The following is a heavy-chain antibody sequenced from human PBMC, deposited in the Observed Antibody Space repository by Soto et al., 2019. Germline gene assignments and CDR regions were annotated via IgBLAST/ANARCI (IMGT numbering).Heavy chain of an antibody. J-gene: IGHJ4*02. D-gene: IGHD3-9*01. CDR2: IYPSGGT. CDR3: AREDDILTGFPI. V-gene: IGHV4-4*07. Sequence: SETLSLTCTVSGGSINTYYWNWIRQPAGKGLEWIGRIYPSGGTNYNPSLESRLTMSLDTSKNKFSLKLHAVTAADTAVYYCAREDDILTGFPIWGQGSLVTVSS. CDR1: GGSINTYY.